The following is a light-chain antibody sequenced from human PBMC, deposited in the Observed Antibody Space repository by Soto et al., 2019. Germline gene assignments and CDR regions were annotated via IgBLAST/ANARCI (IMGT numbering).Light chain of an antibody. Sequence: EIVLTQSPGTLSLSPGERATLSCRASQSVSNNYLAWYQQKPGQAPRLLIYGASNRATGIPDRFSGSAAGTYFTLTISRLAHEDFVVYYCQQYGSSGTFGRGTKVDIK. V-gene: IGKV3-20*01. CDR2: GAS. CDR1: QSVSNNY. CDR3: QQYGSSGT. J-gene: IGKJ4*02.